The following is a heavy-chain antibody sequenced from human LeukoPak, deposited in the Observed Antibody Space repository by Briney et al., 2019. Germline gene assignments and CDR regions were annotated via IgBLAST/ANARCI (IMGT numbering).Heavy chain of an antibody. CDR2: ISGSTRTI. Sequence: GGSLRLSCAASGLTFSSYAMNWVRQGPGTGLEWVSYISGSTRTIYYADSVKGRFTISRDNAKNSLYLQMNSLGAEDTAVYYCARVLQTLGGVSFDYWGQGTLVTVSS. CDR3: ARVLQTLGGVSFDY. D-gene: IGHD5/OR15-5a*01. V-gene: IGHV3-48*01. J-gene: IGHJ4*02. CDR1: GLTFSSYA.